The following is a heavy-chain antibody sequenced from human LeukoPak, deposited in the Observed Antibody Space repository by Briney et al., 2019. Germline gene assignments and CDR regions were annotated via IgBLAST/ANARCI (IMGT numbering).Heavy chain of an antibody. D-gene: IGHD2-2*01. J-gene: IGHJ4*02. Sequence: GGSLRLSCAASGFPFQDSGLSWVRQAPGKGLEWVSGINWNGDTTVYADSVKGRFTISRDNAKNSLYLQMNSLRADDTAFYYCARQTRGYVYYFDYWGQGTLVTVSS. CDR1: GFPFQDSG. CDR3: ARQTRGYVYYFDY. CDR2: INWNGDTT. V-gene: IGHV3-20*04.